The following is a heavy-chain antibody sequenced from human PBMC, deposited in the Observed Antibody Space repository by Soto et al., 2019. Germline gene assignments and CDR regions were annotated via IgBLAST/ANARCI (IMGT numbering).Heavy chain of an antibody. CDR3: ARGGTMALDY. CDR1: GFNVSSNY. J-gene: IGHJ4*02. V-gene: IGHV3-66*01. CDR2: IYSGGST. D-gene: IGHD3-10*01. Sequence: PGGSLRLSCAASGFNVSSNYMSWVRQAPGKGLEWVSVIYSGGSTYYADSVKGRFTISRDNSKNTLYLQMNSLRAEDTAVYYCARGGTMALDYWGQGTLVTVSS.